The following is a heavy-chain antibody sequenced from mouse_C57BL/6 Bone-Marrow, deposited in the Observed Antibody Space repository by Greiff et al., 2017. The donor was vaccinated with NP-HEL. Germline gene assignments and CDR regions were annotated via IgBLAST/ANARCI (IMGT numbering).Heavy chain of an antibody. D-gene: IGHD2-5*01. V-gene: IGHV1-64*01. J-gene: IGHJ4*01. CDR3: AKGIVLPYYYAMDY. CDR2: IHPNSGST. CDR1: GYTFTSYW. Sequence: GQLQQSGAELVKPGASVKLSCKASGYTFTSYWMHWVKQRPGQGLEWIGMIHPNSGSTNYNEKFKSKATLTVDKSSSTAYMQLSSLTSEDSAVYYCAKGIVLPYYYAMDYWGQGTSVTVSS.